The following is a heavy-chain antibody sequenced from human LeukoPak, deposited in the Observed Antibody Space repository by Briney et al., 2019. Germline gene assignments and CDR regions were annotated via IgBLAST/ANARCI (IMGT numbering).Heavy chain of an antibody. CDR3: ARVFHDSSGYPLDY. Sequence: SETLSLTCTVSGGSMSGYYWSWIRQPPGKGLEWIGYTYYSGNTNYNPSLKSRVTISVDTSKNQFSLKVSSVTAADTAVYYCARVFHDSSGYPLDYWGQGTLVTVSS. J-gene: IGHJ4*02. CDR1: GGSMSGYY. V-gene: IGHV4-59*01. CDR2: TYYSGNT. D-gene: IGHD3-22*01.